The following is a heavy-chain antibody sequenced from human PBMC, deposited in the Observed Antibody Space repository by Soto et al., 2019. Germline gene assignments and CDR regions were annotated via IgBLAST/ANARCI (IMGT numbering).Heavy chain of an antibody. Sequence: VGSLRLSCAASGFTFSTSPMSWVRQAPGKGLEGVSGISGSGVNTYYADSVKGRFTISRDNSKDTLYLQMNSLRAEDTAVYYCAKSLCSGGSCYSGALDYWGQGTLVTVSS. CDR1: GFTFSTSP. CDR2: ISGSGVNT. J-gene: IGHJ4*02. V-gene: IGHV3-23*01. CDR3: AKSLCSGGSCYSGALDY. D-gene: IGHD2-15*01.